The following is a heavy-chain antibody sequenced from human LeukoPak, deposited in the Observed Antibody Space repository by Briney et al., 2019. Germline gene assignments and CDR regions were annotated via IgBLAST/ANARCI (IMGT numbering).Heavy chain of an antibody. V-gene: IGHV3-33*01. CDR3: ARDKAQYCSGGSCYSPWFDP. CDR2: IWYDGSNK. CDR1: GFTFSSYG. J-gene: IGHJ5*02. Sequence: GGSLRLSGAASGFTFSSYGMHWVRQAPGKGLEWVAVIWYDGSNKYYADSVKGRFTISRDNSKNTLYLQTNSLRAEDTAVYYCARDKAQYCSGGSCYSPWFDPWGQGTLVTVSS. D-gene: IGHD2-15*01.